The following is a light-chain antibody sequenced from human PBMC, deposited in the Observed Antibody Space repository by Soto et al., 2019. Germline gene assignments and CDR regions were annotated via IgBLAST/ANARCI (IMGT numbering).Light chain of an antibody. CDR3: QQYTSSSPT. V-gene: IGKV3-20*01. Sequence: EVVLTQSPGTLSLSPGERATLSCRASQSFNNNYLAWYQQKPGQAPRLPIYGSSSRATGIPHRFSGSGSRTDFTLTISRLAPDDFAVYYCQQYTSSSPTFGGATTVQIK. J-gene: IGKJ4*01. CDR2: GSS. CDR1: QSFNNNY.